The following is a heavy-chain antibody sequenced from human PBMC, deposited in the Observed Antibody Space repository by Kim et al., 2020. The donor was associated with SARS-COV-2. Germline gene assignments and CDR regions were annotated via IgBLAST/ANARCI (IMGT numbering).Heavy chain of an antibody. CDR3: TTDSVQLEPEGFFDY. J-gene: IGHJ4*02. Sequence: APVKGRFTISRDDSKNTLYLQMNSLKTEDTAVYYCTTDSVQLEPEGFFDYWGQGTLVTVSS. D-gene: IGHD1-1*01. V-gene: IGHV3-15*01.